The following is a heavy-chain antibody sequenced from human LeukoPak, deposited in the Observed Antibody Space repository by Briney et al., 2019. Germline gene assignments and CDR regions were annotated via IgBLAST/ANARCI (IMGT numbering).Heavy chain of an antibody. CDR1: GGSFSGYY. Sequence: SETLSLTCAVYGGSFSGYYWSWLRQPPGKGLEWIGEINHGGSTNYNPSLKSRVTISVGTSKNQSALKLSSVSAADTAVYYCARLRGNYYDSSGYSRALDYWGQGTLVTVSS. J-gene: IGHJ4*02. D-gene: IGHD3-22*01. CDR3: ARLRGNYYDSSGYSRALDY. V-gene: IGHV4-34*01. CDR2: INHGGST.